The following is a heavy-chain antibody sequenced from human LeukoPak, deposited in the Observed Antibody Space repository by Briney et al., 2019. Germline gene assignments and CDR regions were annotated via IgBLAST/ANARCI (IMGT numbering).Heavy chain of an antibody. CDR2: INHSGST. D-gene: IGHD4-17*01. CDR3: AREDYGDYVFDY. V-gene: IGHV4-34*01. CDR1: GGSFSGYY. J-gene: IGHJ4*02. Sequence: SETLSLTCAVYGGSFSGYYWSWIRQPPGKGLEWIGEINHSGSTNYNPSLKSRVTISVDTSKNQFSLKLSSVTAAGTAVYYCAREDYGDYVFDYWGQGTLVTVSS.